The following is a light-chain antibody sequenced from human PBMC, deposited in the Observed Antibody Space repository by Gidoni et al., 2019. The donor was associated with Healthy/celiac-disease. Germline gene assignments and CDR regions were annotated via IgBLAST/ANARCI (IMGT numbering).Light chain of an antibody. Sequence: QSVLTQPTSLSWAPGQRVTISCTGSSSNIGAGYVVHWYQQLPGTAPKLLIYGSSNRPSGVPDRFSGSKSGTSASLAITGLQAEDEADYYCQSYDSSLSVYVVFGGGTKLTVL. CDR2: GSS. CDR3: QSYDSSLSVYVV. CDR1: SSNIGAGYV. J-gene: IGLJ2*01. V-gene: IGLV1-40*01.